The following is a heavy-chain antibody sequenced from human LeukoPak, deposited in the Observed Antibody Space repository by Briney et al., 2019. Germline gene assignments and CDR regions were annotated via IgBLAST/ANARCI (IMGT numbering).Heavy chain of an antibody. CDR1: GYTLTELS. CDR2: FDPEDGET. V-gene: IGHV1-24*01. Sequence: ASVKVSCKVSGYTLTELSMHWVRQAPGKGLEWMGSFDPEDGETIYAQKFQGRVTMTEDISTDTAYMELSSLRSEDTAIYYCATDLTCSSTSCYVDYWGQGTLVTVSS. D-gene: IGHD2-2*01. CDR3: ATDLTCSSTSCYVDY. J-gene: IGHJ4*02.